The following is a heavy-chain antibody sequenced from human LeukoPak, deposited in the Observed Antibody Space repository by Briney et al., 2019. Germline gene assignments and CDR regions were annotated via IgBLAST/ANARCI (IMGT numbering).Heavy chain of an antibody. CDR1: GFTFSIYE. D-gene: IGHD1-26*01. J-gene: IGHJ4*02. Sequence: GGSLRLSCAASGFTFSIYEMNWVRQAPGKGLEWVSSISSSTSYMYYADSVKGRFTIARDNAKNSLYLQMNSLRAEDTAVYYCAREDTGSYFLNYWGQGTLVTVSS. CDR3: AREDTGSYFLNY. CDR2: ISSSTSYM. V-gene: IGHV3-21*01.